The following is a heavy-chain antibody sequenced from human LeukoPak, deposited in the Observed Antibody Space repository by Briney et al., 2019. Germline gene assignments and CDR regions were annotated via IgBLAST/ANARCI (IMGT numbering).Heavy chain of an antibody. J-gene: IGHJ4*02. D-gene: IGHD4-11*01. Sequence: SVKVPCKASGGTFSSYAISWVRQAPGQGLEWMGGIIPIFGTANYAQKFQGRVTITADESTSTAYMELSSLRSEDTAVYYCAREGYDYSKPDYWGQGTLVTVSS. CDR1: GGTFSSYA. V-gene: IGHV1-69*13. CDR2: IIPIFGTA. CDR3: AREGYDYSKPDY.